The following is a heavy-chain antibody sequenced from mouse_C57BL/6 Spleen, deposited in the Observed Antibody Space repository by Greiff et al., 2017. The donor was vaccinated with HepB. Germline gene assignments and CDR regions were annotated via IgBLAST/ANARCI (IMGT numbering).Heavy chain of an antibody. V-gene: IGHV1-53*01. CDR1: GYTFTSYW. Sequence: QVHVKQPGTELVKPGASVKLSCKASGYTFTSYWMHWVKQRPGQGLEWIGNINPSNGGTNYNEKFKSKATLTVDKSSSTAYMQLSSLTSEDSAVYYCARGEGYDYLYYAMDYWGQGTSVTVSS. CDR3: ARGEGYDYLYYAMDY. J-gene: IGHJ4*01. CDR2: INPSNGGT. D-gene: IGHD2-4*01.